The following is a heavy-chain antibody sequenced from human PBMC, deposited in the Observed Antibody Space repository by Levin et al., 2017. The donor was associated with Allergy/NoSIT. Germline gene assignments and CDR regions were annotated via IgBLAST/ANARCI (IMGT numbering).Heavy chain of an antibody. Sequence: SETLSLTCTVSGGSISSIYYWGWIRQPPGKGLEWIGSMYYSGSTFHNPSLKSRVTISVDTSKNQFSLNLSSVSAADTAVYYCARDRKTEYYYYGLDVWGQGTTVTVSS. CDR2: MYYSGST. V-gene: IGHV4-39*07. J-gene: IGHJ6*02. CDR3: ARDRKTEYYYYGLDV. D-gene: IGHD1-14*01. CDR1: GGSISSIYY.